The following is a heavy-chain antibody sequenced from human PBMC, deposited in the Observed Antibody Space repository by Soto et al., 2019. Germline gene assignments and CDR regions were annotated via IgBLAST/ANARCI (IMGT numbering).Heavy chain of an antibody. D-gene: IGHD6-13*01. CDR1: GFSFSNFA. Sequence: LRLSCAASGFSFSNFAMSWVRQAPGTGLEWVSSISGSGDKTYYLDSVKGHFTISRDNSKNTLYLHMNSLGAEDTAVYFCAKDYASTWYWYFDPWGQGTLVTVSS. CDR3: AKDYASTWYWYFDP. V-gene: IGHV3-23*01. J-gene: IGHJ5*02. CDR2: ISGSGDKT.